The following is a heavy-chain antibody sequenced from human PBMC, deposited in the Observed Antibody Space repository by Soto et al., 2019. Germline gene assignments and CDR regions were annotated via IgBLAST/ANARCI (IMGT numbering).Heavy chain of an antibody. V-gene: IGHV1-69*06. CDR3: ARGGVAADIVVVVADIGAGWFDH. J-gene: IGHJ5*02. Sequence: QVQLVQSGAEVKKPGSSVKVSCKASGGTFSSYAISWVRQAPGQGLEWMGGIIPIFGTANYAQKFQGSVTITADKYLSTAYMELSSLCTEDTAVYYCARGGVAADIVVVVADIGAGWFDHWGQGTLVTVSS. CDR1: GGTFSSYA. CDR2: IIPIFGTA. D-gene: IGHD2-15*01.